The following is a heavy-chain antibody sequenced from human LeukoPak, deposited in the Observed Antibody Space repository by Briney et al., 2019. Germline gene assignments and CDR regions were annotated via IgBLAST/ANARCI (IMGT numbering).Heavy chain of an antibody. V-gene: IGHV4-30-2*01. D-gene: IGHD2-8*01. CDR1: RDSIFSGGYS. J-gene: IGHJ4*02. Sequence: SQTLCLTCAVPRDSIFSGGYSRKWVRQPRRECLGCLGYIYQNGNTNYNLSLKSRLTISLATSKNQFSLKLSSVAAADTAVYYCARGSYTYGPTFDFWGQGSLVTVSS. CDR2: IYQNGNT. CDR3: ARGSYTYGPTFDF.